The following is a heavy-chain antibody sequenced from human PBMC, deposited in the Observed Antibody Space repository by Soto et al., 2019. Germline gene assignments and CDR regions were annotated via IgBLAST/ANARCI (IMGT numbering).Heavy chain of an antibody. Sequence: ASVKVSCKASGGTFSSYAISWVQQAPGQGLEWMGGIIPIFGTANYAQMFQGRVTITADKSTSTAYMELSSLRSEDTAVYNCAGAHYYDSSGYYLNAFDICGQGTMVTVS. V-gene: IGHV1-69*06. CDR1: GGTFSSYA. J-gene: IGHJ3*02. CDR3: AGAHYYDSSGYYLNAFDI. D-gene: IGHD3-22*01. CDR2: IIPIFGTA.